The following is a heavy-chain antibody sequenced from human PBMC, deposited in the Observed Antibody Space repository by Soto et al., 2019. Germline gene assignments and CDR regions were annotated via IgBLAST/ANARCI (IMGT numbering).Heavy chain of an antibody. D-gene: IGHD3-10*01. CDR2: IYPDDSDT. V-gene: IGHV5-51*01. Sequence: PGESLTSSCKGSGYRFTTYWIVWVLQMPGGGTEWMGIIYPDDSDTRYSPSFQGQVTISADKSISTTYLQWSSLKASDTAMYYCARHGSSSTSNYYYYGMDVWGQGTTVTGSS. CDR3: ARHGSSSTSNYYYYGMDV. J-gene: IGHJ6*02. CDR1: GYRFTTYW.